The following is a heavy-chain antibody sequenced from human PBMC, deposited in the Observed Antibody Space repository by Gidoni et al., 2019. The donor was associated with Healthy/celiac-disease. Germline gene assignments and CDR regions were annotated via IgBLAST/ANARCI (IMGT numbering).Heavy chain of an antibody. CDR1: GGSISSSSYY. D-gene: IGHD1-26*01. J-gene: IGHJ3*02. CDR2: IYYSGST. Sequence: QLQLQESGPGLVKPSETLSLTCTVSGGSISSSSYYWGWIRQPPGKGLEWIGSIYYSGSTYYNPSLKSRVTISVDTSKNQFSLKLSSVTAADTAVYYCARDHFPSGATTDAFDIWGQGTMVTVSS. CDR3: ARDHFPSGATTDAFDI. V-gene: IGHV4-39*07.